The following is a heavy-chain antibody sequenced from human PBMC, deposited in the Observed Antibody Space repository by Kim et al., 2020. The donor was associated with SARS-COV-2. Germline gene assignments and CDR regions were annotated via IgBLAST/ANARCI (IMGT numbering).Heavy chain of an antibody. Sequence: TYYNPALKSRVTISVDTSKNQFSLKLSSVTAADTAVYYCARQHYYYGMDVWGQGTTVTVSS. CDR3: ARQHYYYGMDV. V-gene: IGHV4-39*01. CDR2: T. J-gene: IGHJ6*02.